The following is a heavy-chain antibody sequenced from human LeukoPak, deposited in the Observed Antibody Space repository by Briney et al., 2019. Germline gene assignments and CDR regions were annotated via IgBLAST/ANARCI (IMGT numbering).Heavy chain of an antibody. J-gene: IGHJ4*02. CDR2: ISAYNGNT. Sequence: ASVKVSCKASGYTFTSYGISWVRQAPGQGLEWMGWISAYNGNTNYAQKLQDRVTMTTDTSTSTAYMELRSLRSDDTAVYYCARVESPLYDSSGNEVFDYWGQGTLVTVSS. CDR1: GYTFTSYG. D-gene: IGHD3-22*01. V-gene: IGHV1-18*01. CDR3: ARVESPLYDSSGNEVFDY.